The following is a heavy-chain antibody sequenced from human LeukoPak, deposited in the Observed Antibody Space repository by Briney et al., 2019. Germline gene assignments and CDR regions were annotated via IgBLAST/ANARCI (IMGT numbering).Heavy chain of an antibody. J-gene: IGHJ4*02. CDR3: ARVSYDSLGY. D-gene: IGHD3-22*01. V-gene: IGHV4-39*07. Sequence: SETLSLTCTVSGGSISSSSYYWGWIRQPPGKGLEWIGSIYYSGSTYYNPSLKSRVTISVDTSKNQFSLKLSSVTAADTAVYYCARVSYDSLGYWGQGTLVTVSS. CDR2: IYYSGST. CDR1: GGSISSSSYY.